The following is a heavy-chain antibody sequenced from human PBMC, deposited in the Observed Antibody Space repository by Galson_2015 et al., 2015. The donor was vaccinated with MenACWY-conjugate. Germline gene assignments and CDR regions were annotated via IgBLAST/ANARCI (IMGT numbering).Heavy chain of an antibody. V-gene: IGHV3-74*01. D-gene: IGHD1-1*01. J-gene: IGHJ4*02. CDR1: GFTFNNYW. CDR2: IKADGSFS. CDR3: ARDNNWSFDS. Sequence: SLRLSCAASGFTFNNYWMHWVRHPPGKGLEWISYIKADGSFSNYADSVKGRFTISTDNAKNMVYLQMDGLGDEDTAVCFCARDNNWSFDSWGQGTLVTVSS.